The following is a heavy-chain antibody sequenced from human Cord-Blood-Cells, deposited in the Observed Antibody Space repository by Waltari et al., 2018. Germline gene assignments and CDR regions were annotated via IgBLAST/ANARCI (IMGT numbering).Heavy chain of an antibody. J-gene: IGHJ4*02. CDR2: ISWNSGSI. CDR1: GFTFDAYA. CDR3: ASTGS. V-gene: IGHV3-9*01. Sequence: EVQLVESGGGLVQPGRSLRLSCAASGFTFDAYAMHWVRQAPGKGLEWVSGISWNSGSIGYADSVKGRFTISRDNAKNSLYLQMNSLRAEDTALYYCASTGSWGQGTLVTVSS.